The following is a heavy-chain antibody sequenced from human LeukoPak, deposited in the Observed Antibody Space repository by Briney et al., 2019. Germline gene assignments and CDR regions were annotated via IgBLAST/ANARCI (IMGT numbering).Heavy chain of an antibody. CDR3: AKEGGYSYGLYGMDV. CDR1: RFTFSSYG. Sequence: GGSLRLSCAASRFTFSSYGMHWVRQAPGKGLEWVAVISYDGSNKYYADSVKGRFTISRDNSKNTLYLQMNSLRAEDTAVYYCAKEGGYSYGLYGMDVWGQGTTVTVSS. V-gene: IGHV3-30*18. J-gene: IGHJ6*02. D-gene: IGHD5-18*01. CDR2: ISYDGSNK.